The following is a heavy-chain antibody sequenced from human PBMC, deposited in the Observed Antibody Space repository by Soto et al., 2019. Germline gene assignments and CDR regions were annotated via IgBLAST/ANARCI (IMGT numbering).Heavy chain of an antibody. CDR2: INHSGST. Sequence: PSETLSLTCTVSGGSISSYYWSWIRQPPGKGLEWIGEINHSGSTNYNPSLKSRVTISVDTSKNQFSLKLSSVTAADTAVYYCARYYGGYSDYWGQGTLVTVSS. J-gene: IGHJ4*02. CDR3: ARYYGGYSDY. D-gene: IGHD3-10*01. CDR1: GGSISSYY. V-gene: IGHV4-34*01.